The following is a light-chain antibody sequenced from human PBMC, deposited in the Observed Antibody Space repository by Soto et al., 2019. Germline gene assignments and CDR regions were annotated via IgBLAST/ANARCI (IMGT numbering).Light chain of an antibody. CDR3: SSYTSSYTRV. CDR2: DVS. Sequence: QSVLTQPASVSGSPGQSITISCTGTSSDVGGYNYVSWYQQHPGNAPKLMIYDVSNRPSGVSNRFSGSKSGNTASLTISGLQAEDEADYYCSSYTSSYTRVFGTGTKVTVL. J-gene: IGLJ1*01. CDR1: SSDVGGYNY. V-gene: IGLV2-14*01.